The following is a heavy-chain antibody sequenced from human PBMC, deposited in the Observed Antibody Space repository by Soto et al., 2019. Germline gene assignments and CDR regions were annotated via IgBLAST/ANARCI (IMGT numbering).Heavy chain of an antibody. CDR3: AYSRPFYEVLTGYSHAYFFDY. J-gene: IGHJ4*02. D-gene: IGHD3-9*01. CDR2: IYWDDDK. Sequence: SGPTLVNPTQTLTLTCTFSGFSLSTSGVGVAWIRQPPGKALEWLALIYWDDDKRYSPSLRSRLTITKDTSKNEVVLTMTNMDPVDTATYSCAYSRPFYEVLTGYSHAYFFDYWGQGALVTVSS. V-gene: IGHV2-5*02. CDR1: GFSLSTSGVG.